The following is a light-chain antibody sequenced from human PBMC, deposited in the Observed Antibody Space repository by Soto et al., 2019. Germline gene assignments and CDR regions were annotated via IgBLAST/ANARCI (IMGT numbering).Light chain of an antibody. V-gene: IGKV1-33*01. CDR3: QQYDNLLFT. CDR2: DAS. CDR1: QDISNY. Sequence: DIQMTQSPSSLSASVGDRVTITCQASQDISNYLNWYQQKPGKAPKLLIYDASNLETGVPSRFSGSGSGTDFTFTISSLQPGDIATYYCQQYDNLLFTFGPGTKADIK. J-gene: IGKJ3*01.